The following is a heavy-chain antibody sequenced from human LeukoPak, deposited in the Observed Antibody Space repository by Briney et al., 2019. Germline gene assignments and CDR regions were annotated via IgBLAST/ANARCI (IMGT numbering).Heavy chain of an antibody. D-gene: IGHD2/OR15-2a*01. Sequence: GGSLRLSCAASGNYWMHWVRQAPGKGLVWVSHINSDGSWTSYADPVKGRFTISKDNAKNTVYLQMNNLRAEDTAVYYCVSFYETDWGRGTLVTVSS. V-gene: IGHV3-74*01. J-gene: IGHJ4*02. CDR3: VSFYETD. CDR1: GNYW. CDR2: INSDGSWT.